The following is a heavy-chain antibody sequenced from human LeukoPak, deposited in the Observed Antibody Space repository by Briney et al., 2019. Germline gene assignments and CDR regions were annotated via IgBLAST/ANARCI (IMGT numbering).Heavy chain of an antibody. CDR3: AREPYCSSTSCYTWFDY. CDR1: GGTFSSYA. Sequence: SVKVSCEASGGTFSSYAISWVRQAPGQGLEWMGGIIPIFGTANYAQKFQGRVTITTDESTSTAYMELSSLRSEDTAVYYCAREPYCSSTSCYTWFDYWGQGTLVTVSS. CDR2: IIPIFGTA. V-gene: IGHV1-69*05. D-gene: IGHD2-2*02. J-gene: IGHJ4*02.